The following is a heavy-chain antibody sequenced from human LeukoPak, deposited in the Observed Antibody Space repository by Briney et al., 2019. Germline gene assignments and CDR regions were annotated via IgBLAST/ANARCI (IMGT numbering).Heavy chain of an antibody. J-gene: IGHJ4*02. CDR1: GFTFSDYY. CDR2: IRSITYGGTT. Sequence: KTGGSLRLSCAASGFTFSDYYMRWIRQAPGKGLEWVGFIRSITYGGTTEYAASVKGRFTISRDDSESIAYLQMNSLKTEDTAVYYCTRDQTPYYWAQGTLVTVSS. CDR3: TRDQTPYY. V-gene: IGHV3-49*05.